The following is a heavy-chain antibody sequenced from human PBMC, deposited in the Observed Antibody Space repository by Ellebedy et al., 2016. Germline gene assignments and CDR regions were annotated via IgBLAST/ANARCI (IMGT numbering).Heavy chain of an antibody. D-gene: IGHD6-13*01. Sequence: GGSLRLSCTASAFTVSSNYMSWVRQAPGKGLEWVSVIYNGGNTSYADSVKGRFTISRDSSKNTLYLQMNGLRPEDTAVYYCATRAVYSSSWFYFDYWGQGTLVTVSS. J-gene: IGHJ4*02. CDR2: IYNGGNT. V-gene: IGHV3-53*01. CDR3: ATRAVYSSSWFYFDY. CDR1: AFTVSSNY.